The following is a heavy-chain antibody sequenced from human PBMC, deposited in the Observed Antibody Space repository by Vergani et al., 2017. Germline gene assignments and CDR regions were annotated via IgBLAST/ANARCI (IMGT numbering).Heavy chain of an antibody. CDR1: GGSISSSSYY. D-gene: IGHD2-2*01. Sequence: QLQLQESGPGLVKPSETLSLTCTVSGGSISSSSYYWGWIRQPPGKGLEWIGSIYYSGSTYYNPSLKSRVTISVDTSKNQFSLKLSSVTAADTAVYYCASVKIVVVPAAIDRIDYWGQGTLVTVSS. V-gene: IGHV4-39*01. CDR3: ASVKIVVVPAAIDRIDY. CDR2: IYYSGST. J-gene: IGHJ4*02.